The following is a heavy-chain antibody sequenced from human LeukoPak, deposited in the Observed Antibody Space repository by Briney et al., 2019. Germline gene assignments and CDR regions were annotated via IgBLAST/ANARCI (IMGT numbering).Heavy chain of an antibody. Sequence: SETLSLTCTVSAGSISSSSYYWGWIRQPPGKGLEWIGGIYYSGSTYYNPSLKSRVTISVDTSKNQFSLKLSSVTAADTAVYYCARAYDSSGYYISYYYMDVWGKGTTVTVSS. J-gene: IGHJ6*03. CDR2: IYYSGST. CDR3: ARAYDSSGYYISYYYMDV. CDR1: AGSISSSSYY. V-gene: IGHV4-39*07. D-gene: IGHD3-22*01.